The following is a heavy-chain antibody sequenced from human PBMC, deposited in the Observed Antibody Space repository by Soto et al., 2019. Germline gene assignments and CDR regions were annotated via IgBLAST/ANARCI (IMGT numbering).Heavy chain of an antibody. D-gene: IGHD3-10*01. CDR2: ISSSSSYI. CDR3: ARGFLWFGEYAFDI. V-gene: IGHV3-21*01. CDR1: GFTXSSYS. Sequence: GGSRRLACAASGFTXSSYSMNWVRQAPGKGLEWVSSISSSSSYIYYADSVKGRFTISRDNAKNSLYLQMNSLRAEDTAVYYCARGFLWFGEYAFDIWGQGTMVTVSS. J-gene: IGHJ3*02.